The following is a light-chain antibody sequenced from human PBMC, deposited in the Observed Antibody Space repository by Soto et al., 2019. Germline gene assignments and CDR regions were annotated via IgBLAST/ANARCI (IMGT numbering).Light chain of an antibody. CDR3: QQYGSSLWT. V-gene: IGKV3-20*01. CDR1: QSVSSSY. J-gene: IGKJ1*01. CDR2: GAS. Sequence: EIVLTQSPGTLSLSPGERATLSCRASQSVSSSYLAWYQQKPGQAPRLLIYGASSRATGIPDRFSGSGSGPDFTLTISRLEPEDFAVYYCQQYGSSLWTLGQGTKVDIK.